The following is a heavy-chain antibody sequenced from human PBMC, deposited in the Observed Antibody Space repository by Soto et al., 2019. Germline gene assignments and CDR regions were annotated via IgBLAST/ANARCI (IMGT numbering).Heavy chain of an antibody. V-gene: IGHV3-30-3*01. CDR2: ISYDGSKK. CDR1: GFTFSSYA. D-gene: IGHD3-3*01. J-gene: IGHJ2*01. CDR3: ARDGDWLLSFAGYFAL. Sequence: QVQLVESGGGVVQPGRSLRLSCAASGFTFSSYAMHWDRQAPVKGLEWGAVISYDGSKKYYADSVKGRFTISRDNSKNSLYRQMNSLSSEATAVFYCARDGDWLLSFAGYFALWGRGTLVTVS.